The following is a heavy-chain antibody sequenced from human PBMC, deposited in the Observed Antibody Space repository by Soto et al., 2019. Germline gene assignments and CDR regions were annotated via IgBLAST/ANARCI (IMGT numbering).Heavy chain of an antibody. CDR3: ARVHCSAGTCLDGLEF. CDR2: IYYRSKWFH. Sequence: SHTLSLTCVISGDSVSSNGACLNCILQSPSGGLQWLGRIYYRSKWFHDYAASVESRMAINPDTSRNQFSLQLNYVTPEDTAVYYCARVHCSAGTCLDGLEFWGQGTTVTVSS. J-gene: IGHJ6*02. CDR1: GDSVSSNGAC. V-gene: IGHV6-1*01. D-gene: IGHD2-15*01.